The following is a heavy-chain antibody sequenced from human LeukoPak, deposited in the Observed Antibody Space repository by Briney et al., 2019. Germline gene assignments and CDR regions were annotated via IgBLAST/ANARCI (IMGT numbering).Heavy chain of an antibody. CDR1: GYSFTSYW. J-gene: IGHJ4*02. V-gene: IGHV5-10-1*01. CDR3: AISSTSPLSY. D-gene: IGHD2-2*01. Sequence: GESLKISFKGSGYSFTSYWISWARRMPGKGLEWMGRIDPSDSYTNYSSSFQGHVTISADKSISTAYLQWSSLKASDTAMYYCAISSTSPLSYWGQGTLVTVSS. CDR2: IDPSDSYT.